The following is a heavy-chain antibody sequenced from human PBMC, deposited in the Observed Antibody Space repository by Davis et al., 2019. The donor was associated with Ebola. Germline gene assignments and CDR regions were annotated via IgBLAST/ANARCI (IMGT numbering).Heavy chain of an antibody. CDR3: AKCIAADWFDP. Sequence: MPGGSLRLSCTVSGGSISSSSYYWGWIRQPPGKGLEWIGSIYYSGSTYYNPSLKSRVTISVDTSKNQFSLKLSSVTAADTAVYYCAKCIAADWFDPWGQGTLVTVSS. CDR1: GGSISSSSYY. CDR2: IYYSGST. V-gene: IGHV4-39*01. J-gene: IGHJ5*02. D-gene: IGHD6-13*01.